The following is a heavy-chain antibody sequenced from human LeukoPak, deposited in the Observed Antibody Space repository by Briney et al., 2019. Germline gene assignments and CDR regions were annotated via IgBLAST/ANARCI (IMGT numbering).Heavy chain of an antibody. CDR1: GFTFSSYS. CDR2: MSYDGSDK. CDR3: ASGGYCSGGSCYDGWSAFDY. J-gene: IGHJ4*02. Sequence: SGGSLRLSCAASGFTFSSYSMNWVRQAPGKGLEWVALMSYDGSDKSYADSVKGRFTISRDNSKNTLYLQMNSLRAEDTAVYYCASGGYCSGGSCYDGWSAFDYWGQGTLVTVSS. D-gene: IGHD2-15*01. V-gene: IGHV3-30*03.